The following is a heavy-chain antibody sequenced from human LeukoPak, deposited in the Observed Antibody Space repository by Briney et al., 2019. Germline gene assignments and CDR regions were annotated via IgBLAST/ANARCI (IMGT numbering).Heavy chain of an antibody. CDR1: GYTFTGYY. CDR2: INPNSGGT. V-gene: IGHV1-2*04. D-gene: IGHD2/OR15-2a*01. J-gene: IGHJ4*02. Sequence: ASVKVSCKASGYTFTGYYMHWVRQAPGQGLEWMGWINPNSGGTYYAQKFQGWVTMTRDTSISTAYMELSRLRSDDTAVYYCARDSIDSSFDYWGQGTLVTVSS. CDR3: ARDSIDSSFDY.